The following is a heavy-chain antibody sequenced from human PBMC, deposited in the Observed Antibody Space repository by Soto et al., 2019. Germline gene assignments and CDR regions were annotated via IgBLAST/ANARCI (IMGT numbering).Heavy chain of an antibody. CDR2: IYSGGST. V-gene: IGHV3-53*04. CDR1: GFTVSSNY. CDR3: ARGRPYDILSHAFDI. Sequence: EVQLVESGGGLVQPGGSLRLSCAASGFTVSSNYMSWVRQAPGKGLEWVSVIYSGGSTYYADSVKARFTISRHNSRNTRYLHMNGLRAEDTAVYYCARGRPYDILSHAFDIWGQGTMVTVSS. J-gene: IGHJ3*02. D-gene: IGHD3-9*01.